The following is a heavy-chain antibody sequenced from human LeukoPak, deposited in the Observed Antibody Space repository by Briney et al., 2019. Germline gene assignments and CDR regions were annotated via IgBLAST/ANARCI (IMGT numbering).Heavy chain of an antibody. CDR2: ISAHSGTT. J-gene: IGHJ6*03. D-gene: IGHD2-2*02. V-gene: IGHV1-18*01. CDR1: GYTFTHYD. CDR3: ATYCSSVSCYSPLYYMDV. Sequence: ASVKVSCKASGYTFTHYDISLVRQAPGQGLEWMGWISAHSGTTNFAQKFQGRLTMTTDTSTNTAYMELRSLRSDDTAVYYCATYCSSVSCYSPLYYMDVWGKGTTVTVSS.